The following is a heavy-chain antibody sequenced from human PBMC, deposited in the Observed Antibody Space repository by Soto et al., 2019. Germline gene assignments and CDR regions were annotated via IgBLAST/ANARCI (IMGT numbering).Heavy chain of an antibody. Sequence: PGGSLRLSCAASGIPFSIYAMSWVRQAPGKGLEWVSAIGSGGGDTYYADSVKGRFTISRDNSQNTVYLQMNSLRAEDTAVYYCAKPPFSNSDYCWGLGTLVTVSS. D-gene: IGHD4-4*01. J-gene: IGHJ4*02. CDR3: AKPPFSNSDYC. V-gene: IGHV3-23*01. CDR2: IGSGGGDT. CDR1: GIPFSIYA.